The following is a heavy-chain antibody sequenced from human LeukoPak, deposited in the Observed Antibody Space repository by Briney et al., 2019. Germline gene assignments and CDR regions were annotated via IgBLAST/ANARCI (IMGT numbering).Heavy chain of an antibody. CDR2: ISGSSAYI. J-gene: IGHJ4*02. CDR1: GFTFSSYS. CDR3: ARGGCSGVGNCCLFDY. D-gene: IGHD5-12*01. V-gene: IGHV3-21*06. Sequence: PGGSLRLSCAASGFTFSSYSMNWVRQAPGKGLEWVSSISGSSAYIYYADSVKGRFTISRDNAKNSLYVQMNSLSAEDTAVYYCARGGCSGVGNCCLFDYWGQGTLLTVSS.